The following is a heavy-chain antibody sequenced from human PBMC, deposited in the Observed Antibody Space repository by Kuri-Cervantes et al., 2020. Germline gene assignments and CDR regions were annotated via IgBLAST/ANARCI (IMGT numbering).Heavy chain of an antibody. CDR2: ISNSGNKQ. CDR3: ARDRDCSSTSCYNVFDI. V-gene: IGHV3-11*04. D-gene: IGHD2-2*02. CDR1: GFTFSDYY. Sequence: GESLKISCAASGFTFSDYYMTWIRQAPGKGLEWVSYISNSGNKQYYADSVKGRFTISRDNSKNTLYLQMNSLRAEDTAVYYCARDRDCSSTSCYNVFDIWGQGTMVTVSS. J-gene: IGHJ3*02.